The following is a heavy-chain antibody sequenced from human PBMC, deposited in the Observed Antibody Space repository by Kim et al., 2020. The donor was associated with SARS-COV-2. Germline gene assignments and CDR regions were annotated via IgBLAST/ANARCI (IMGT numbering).Heavy chain of an antibody. CDR2: YPGVSDT. D-gene: IGHD2-15*01. Sequence: YPGVSDTRYRPSFQGQVTISADKSISTAYLQWSSLKASDTAMYYCARIGDYWGQGTLVTVSS. J-gene: IGHJ4*02. CDR3: ARIGDY. V-gene: IGHV5-51*01.